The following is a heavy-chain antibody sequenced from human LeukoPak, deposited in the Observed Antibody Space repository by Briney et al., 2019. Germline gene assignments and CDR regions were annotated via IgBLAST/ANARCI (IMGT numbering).Heavy chain of an antibody. D-gene: IGHD3-9*01. J-gene: IGHJ4*02. CDR3: ARRNDILTGYSFFDY. Sequence: NPSETLSLTCAVSGGSISSSNWWSWVRQPPGKGLEWIGEIYHSGSTNYNPSLKSRVTISVDTSKNQFSLKLSSVTAADTAVYYCARRNDILTGYSFFDYWGQGTLVTVSS. V-gene: IGHV4-4*02. CDR1: GGSISSSNW. CDR2: IYHSGST.